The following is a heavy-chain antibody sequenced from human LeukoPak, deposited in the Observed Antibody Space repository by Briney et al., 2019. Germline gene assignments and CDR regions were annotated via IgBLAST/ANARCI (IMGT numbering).Heavy chain of an antibody. CDR2: LSSRSSYI. V-gene: IGHV3-21*01. Sequence: GGSLTVSCAASGFTFSRYSMNWVRQAPGKGLDWVSSLSSRSSYIYYPDSVKGRFTIFRDNAKNSLYLQMNSLRAEDTAVYYCVRNSPDASDAFDIWGQGTIASVSS. CDR1: GFTFSRYS. CDR3: VRNSPDASDAFDI. D-gene: IGHD2/OR15-2a*01. J-gene: IGHJ3*02.